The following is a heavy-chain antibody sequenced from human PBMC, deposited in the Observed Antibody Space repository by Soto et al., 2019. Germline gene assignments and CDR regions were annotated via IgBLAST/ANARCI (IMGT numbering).Heavy chain of an antibody. CDR2: TYYSGRT. CDR3: ARNVLRYFDWLSPFDY. Sequence: SETLSLTCTVSGGSISSSSYYWGWIRQPPGKGLEWIGSTYYSGRTYYNPSLKSRVTISVDTSKNQFSLKLSSVTAADTAVYYCARNVLRYFDWLSPFDYWGQGTLVTVSS. D-gene: IGHD3-9*01. CDR1: GGSISSSSYY. V-gene: IGHV4-39*01. J-gene: IGHJ4*02.